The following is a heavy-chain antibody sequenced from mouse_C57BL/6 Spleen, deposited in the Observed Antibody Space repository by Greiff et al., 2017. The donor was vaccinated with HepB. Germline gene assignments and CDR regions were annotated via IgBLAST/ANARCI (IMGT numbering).Heavy chain of an antibody. CDR3: AREVGTGPWFAY. V-gene: IGHV1-82*01. CDR2: IYPGDGDT. D-gene: IGHD4-1*01. CDR1: GYAFSSSW. J-gene: IGHJ3*01. Sequence: VQLQQSGPELVKPGASVKISCKASGYAFSSSWMNWVKQRPGKGLEWIGRIYPGDGDTNYNGKFKGKATLTADKSSSTAYMQLSSLTSEDSAVYFCAREVGTGPWFAYWGEGLWSLSLQ.